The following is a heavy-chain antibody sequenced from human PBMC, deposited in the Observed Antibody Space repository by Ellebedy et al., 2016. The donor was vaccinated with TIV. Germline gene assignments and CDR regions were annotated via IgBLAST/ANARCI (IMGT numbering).Heavy chain of an antibody. CDR3: AASPLDPLNPPL. Sequence: MPLETLSLTCAVYGGSFSDYYWNWIRQSPGNGLEWIGEINHSGILNYHPSLASRVTVSVDTSKNHISLRLSSVTAADTAVYYCAASPLDPLNPPLWGHGTLVTVSP. CDR2: INHSGIL. J-gene: IGHJ4*01. CDR1: GGSFSDYY. V-gene: IGHV4-34*01. D-gene: IGHD3-9*01.